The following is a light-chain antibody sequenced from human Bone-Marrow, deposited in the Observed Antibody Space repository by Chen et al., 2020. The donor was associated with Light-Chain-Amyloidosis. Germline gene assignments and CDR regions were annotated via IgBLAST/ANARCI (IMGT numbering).Light chain of an antibody. V-gene: IGLV2-14*03. Sequence: QSALTQPASVSGSPGQSITLPCTGTSSDVGGYNYVSWYQQHPGTAPKLLIYDVSNRPSGVSNRCSGSKSGNTASLTISGLQAEDEADYYCSSYTSSSTRVFGAGTKVTVL. J-gene: IGLJ1*01. CDR3: SSYTSSSTRV. CDR2: DVS. CDR1: SSDVGGYNY.